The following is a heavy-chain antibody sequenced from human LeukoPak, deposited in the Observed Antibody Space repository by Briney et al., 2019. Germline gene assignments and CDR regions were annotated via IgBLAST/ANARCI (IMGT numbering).Heavy chain of an antibody. CDR2: INPNSGGT. Sequence: ASVKVSCKASGYTFTGYCMHWVRQAPGQGLEWMGWINPNSGGTNYAQKFQGWVTMTRDTSISTAYMELSRLRSDDTAVYYCARAQSNNLFWIQLWLLDYWGQGTLVTVSS. CDR1: GYTFTGYC. CDR3: ARAQSNNLFWIQLWLLDY. J-gene: IGHJ4*02. V-gene: IGHV1-2*04. D-gene: IGHD5-18*01.